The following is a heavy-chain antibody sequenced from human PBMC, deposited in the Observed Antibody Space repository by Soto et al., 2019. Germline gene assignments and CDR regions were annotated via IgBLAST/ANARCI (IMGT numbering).Heavy chain of an antibody. V-gene: IGHV3-23*01. D-gene: IGHD6-19*01. CDR3: AKDEYTSGWYISYLFDS. Sequence: GGSLRLSCAASGFNFSSYAMSWVRQAPGKGLEWVSAISGSGGGTYYADSVKGRFTISRDNSKNTLYLQMNSLRAEDTAVYYCAKDEYTSGWYISYLFDSWGQGTLVTAPQ. CDR1: GFNFSSYA. J-gene: IGHJ4*02. CDR2: ISGSGGGT.